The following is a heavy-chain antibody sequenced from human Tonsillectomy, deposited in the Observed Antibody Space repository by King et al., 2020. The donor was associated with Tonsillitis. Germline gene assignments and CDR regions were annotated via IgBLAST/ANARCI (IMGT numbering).Heavy chain of an antibody. D-gene: IGHD3-9*01. CDR2: ISSSSSTI. Sequence: VQLVESGGGLVQPGGSLRLSCAASGFTFSSYSMNWVRQAPGKGLEWVSYISSSSSTIYYAEPVKGRFTISRDNAKNSLYLQMNSLRAEDTAVYYCATYDILTGYYFDYCGPGTLVTVSS. J-gene: IGHJ4*02. V-gene: IGHV3-48*01. CDR3: ATYDILTGYYFDY. CDR1: GFTFSSYS.